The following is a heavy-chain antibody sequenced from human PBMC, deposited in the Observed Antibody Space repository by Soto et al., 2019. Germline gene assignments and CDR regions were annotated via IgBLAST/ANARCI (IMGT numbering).Heavy chain of an antibody. D-gene: IGHD2-8*01. V-gene: IGHV3-30-3*01. CDR1: KITFNNYV. CDR2: VSYDGNNK. Sequence: QVHLVESGGGVVQPGRSLRLSCTASKITFNNYVIHWVRQAPGKGLEWVATVSYDGNNKYYTDSVKGRFTISRDNSKNTLYLQMSSLRTEDTALYYCARAARYCTNGVCLGDFDYWGQGTLVTVSS. J-gene: IGHJ4*02. CDR3: ARAARYCTNGVCLGDFDY.